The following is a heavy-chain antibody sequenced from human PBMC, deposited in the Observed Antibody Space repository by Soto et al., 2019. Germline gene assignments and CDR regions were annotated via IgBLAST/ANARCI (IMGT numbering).Heavy chain of an antibody. CDR2: IWYDGSNK. CDR3: ASDSGYSYGLGWFDP. J-gene: IGHJ5*02. V-gene: IGHV3-33*01. CDR1: GFTFSSYG. D-gene: IGHD5-18*01. Sequence: QVQLVESGGGVVQPGRSLRLSCAASGFTFSSYGMHWVRQAPGKGLEWVAVIWYDGSNKYYADSVKGRFTISRDNSKNTLYLQMNSLRAEDTAVYYCASDSGYSYGLGWFDPWGQGTLVTVSS.